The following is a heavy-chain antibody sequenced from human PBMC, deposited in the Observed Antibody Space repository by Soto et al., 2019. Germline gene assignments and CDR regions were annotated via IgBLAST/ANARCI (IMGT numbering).Heavy chain of an antibody. J-gene: IGHJ4*02. CDR2: IYYSGST. Sequence: SETLSLTCTVSGGSISSSSYYWGWIRQPPGKGLEWIGSIYYSGSTYYNPSLKSRVTISVDTSKNQFSLKLSSVTAADTAVYYCARHRSITVTTLSYFDYWGQGTLVTVSS. CDR1: GGSISSSSYY. CDR3: ARHRSITVTTLSYFDY. D-gene: IGHD4-17*01. V-gene: IGHV4-39*01.